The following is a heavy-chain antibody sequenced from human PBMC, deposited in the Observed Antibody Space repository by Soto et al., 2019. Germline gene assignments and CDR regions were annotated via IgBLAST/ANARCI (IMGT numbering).Heavy chain of an antibody. CDR2: IAPSDSYT. V-gene: IGHV5-10-1*01. Sequence: GESLKISCKGSGYSFTSYWISWVRQMPGKGLEWMGRIAPSDSYTNYSPSFQGHATISADKSISTAYLQWSSLKASDTAMYYCARLGIAARPLGMAVWGQGTTVTVSS. J-gene: IGHJ6*02. CDR1: GYSFTSYW. CDR3: ARLGIAARPLGMAV. D-gene: IGHD6-6*01.